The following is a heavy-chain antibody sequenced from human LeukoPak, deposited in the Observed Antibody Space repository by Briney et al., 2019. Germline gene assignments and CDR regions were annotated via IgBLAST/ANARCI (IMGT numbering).Heavy chain of an antibody. D-gene: IGHD6-19*01. CDR3: ARDRSSGWLGDYYYGMDV. V-gene: IGHV3-11*06. Sequence: PGGSLRLSCAASGFTFSDYYMSWIRQAPGKGLEWVSYISSSSSYTNYADSVKGRFTISRDKAKNSLYLQINSLRAEGTAVYYCARDRSSGWLGDYYYGMDVWGKGTTVTVSS. J-gene: IGHJ6*01. CDR1: GFTFSDYY. CDR2: ISSSSSYT.